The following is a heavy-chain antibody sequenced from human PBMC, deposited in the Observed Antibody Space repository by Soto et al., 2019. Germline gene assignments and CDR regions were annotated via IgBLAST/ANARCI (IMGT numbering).Heavy chain of an antibody. V-gene: IGHV4-4*07. J-gene: IGHJ4*02. CDR1: GGSINTFY. D-gene: IGHD5-18*01. CDR3: AREGSYSADKVAHGIQLWYFEG. CDR2: IFSSGST. Sequence: SDTLSLTCTVSGGSINTFYWSWVRQPAGKGLEWIGRIFSSGSTSFNPSLESRVAMSVDTSKNHFSLNLSSVTAADMAVYYCAREGSYSADKVAHGIQLWYFEGWGQGALVT.